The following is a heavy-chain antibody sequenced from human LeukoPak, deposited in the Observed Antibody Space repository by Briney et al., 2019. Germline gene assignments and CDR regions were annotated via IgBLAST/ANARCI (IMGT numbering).Heavy chain of an antibody. CDR3: ARGARCTNGVCYNNWFDP. CDR2: INHSGST. D-gene: IGHD2-8*01. Sequence: PSETLSLTCAVYGGSFSGYYWSWIRQPPGKGLEWIGEINHSGSTNYNPSLKSRVTISVDTSKNQFSLKLSSVTAADTAVYYCARGARCTNGVCYNNWFDPWGQGTLVTVSS. J-gene: IGHJ5*02. CDR1: GGSFSGYY. V-gene: IGHV4-34*01.